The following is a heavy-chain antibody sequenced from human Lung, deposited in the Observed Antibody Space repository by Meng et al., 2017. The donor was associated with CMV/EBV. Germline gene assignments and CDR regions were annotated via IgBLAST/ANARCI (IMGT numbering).Heavy chain of an antibody. Sequence: SXTXSLXXTVSGGSISSSSYYWGWIRQPPGKGLEWIGSIYYSGSTYYNPSLKSRVTISVDTSKNQFSLKLSSVTAADTAVYYCARDQVRAAAGIWEPDHAFDIWXQGTXVXVSS. D-gene: IGHD6-13*01. CDR3: ARDQVRAAAGIWEPDHAFDI. CDR1: GGSISSSSYY. CDR2: IYYSGST. V-gene: IGHV4-39*07. J-gene: IGHJ3*02.